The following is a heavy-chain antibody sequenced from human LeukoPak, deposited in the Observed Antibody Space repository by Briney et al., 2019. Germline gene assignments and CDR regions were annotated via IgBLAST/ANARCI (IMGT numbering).Heavy chain of an antibody. D-gene: IGHD5-12*01. J-gene: IGHJ5*02. Sequence: APVKVSCKASGYTFTDYFMHWVRQAPGQGLEWMGWIDPNSGGTNYAQKFQGSVTMTRDTSISTAYMELSRLRSDDTAIYYCARGGYSGYDLYTWGQGTLVTVSS. CDR2: IDPNSGGT. CDR1: GYTFTDYF. V-gene: IGHV1-2*02. CDR3: ARGGYSGYDLYT.